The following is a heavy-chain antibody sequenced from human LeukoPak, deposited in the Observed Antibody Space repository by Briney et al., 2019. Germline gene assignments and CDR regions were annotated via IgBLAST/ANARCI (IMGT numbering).Heavy chain of an antibody. D-gene: IGHD2-2*01. CDR2: IKQDGSEK. Sequence: GGSLRLSCAASGFTFSSYWMSWVRQAPGKGLEWVANIKQDGSEKYYVDSVKGRFTISRDNAKNSLYLQMNSLRAEDTAVYYCACEYTTRHCSSTSCYFDYWGQGTLVTVSS. V-gene: IGHV3-7*01. CDR1: GFTFSSYW. J-gene: IGHJ4*02. CDR3: ACEYTTRHCSSTSCYFDY.